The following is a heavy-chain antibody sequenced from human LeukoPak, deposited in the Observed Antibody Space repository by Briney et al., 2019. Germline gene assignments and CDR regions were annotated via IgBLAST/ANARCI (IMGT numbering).Heavy chain of an antibody. J-gene: IGHJ3*02. CDR1: GFTFSTYS. V-gene: IGHV3-48*02. D-gene: IGHD3-22*01. Sequence: TGGSLRLSCAASGFTFSTYSMNWVRQAPGEGLEWISYISSSSRTIYYADSVKGRFTISSDNAKNSLYLQMNSLRDEDTAVYYYARDYYDSSGYFYPNAFDIWGQGTMVTVSS. CDR3: ARDYYDSSGYFYPNAFDI. CDR2: ISSSSRTI.